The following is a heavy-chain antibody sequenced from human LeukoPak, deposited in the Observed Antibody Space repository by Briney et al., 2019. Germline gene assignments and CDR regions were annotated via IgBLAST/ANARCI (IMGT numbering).Heavy chain of an antibody. Sequence: SETLSLTCTVSGGSISSYYWSWIRQPPGKGLEWIGYIYYSGSTNYNPSLKSRVTISVDTSKNQFSLKLSSVTAADTAVYYCARDQLNNWFDPWGQRNLVTVSS. V-gene: IGHV4-59*01. J-gene: IGHJ5*02. D-gene: IGHD3-10*01. CDR2: IYYSGST. CDR3: ARDQLNNWFDP. CDR1: GGSISSYY.